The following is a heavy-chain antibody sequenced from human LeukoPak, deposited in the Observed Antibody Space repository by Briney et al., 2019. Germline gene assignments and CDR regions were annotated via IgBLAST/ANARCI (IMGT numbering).Heavy chain of an antibody. CDR1: GYTFTGYY. Sequence: ASVKVSCKASGYTFTGYYMHWVRQAPGQGLEWTGWINPNSGGTNYAQKFQGRVTMTRDTSISTAYMELSRLRSDDTAVYYCAKEFSGYLASFEYWGQGTLVTVSS. CDR2: INPNSGGT. J-gene: IGHJ4*02. D-gene: IGHD3-22*01. V-gene: IGHV1-2*02. CDR3: AKEFSGYLASFEY.